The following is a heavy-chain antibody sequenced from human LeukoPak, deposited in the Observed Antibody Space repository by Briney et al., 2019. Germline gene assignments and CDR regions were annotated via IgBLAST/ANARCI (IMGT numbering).Heavy chain of an antibody. CDR1: GFTFSSYA. CDR3: ARGRSSSLDY. V-gene: IGHV3-64*01. Sequence: GGSLRLSCAASGFTFSSYAMRWVRQAPGKGLEYVSAISSNGGSTYYANSVKGRFTISRDNSKNTLYLQMGSLRAEDMAVYYCARGRSSSLDYWGQGTLVTVSS. D-gene: IGHD6-6*01. CDR2: ISSNGGST. J-gene: IGHJ4*02.